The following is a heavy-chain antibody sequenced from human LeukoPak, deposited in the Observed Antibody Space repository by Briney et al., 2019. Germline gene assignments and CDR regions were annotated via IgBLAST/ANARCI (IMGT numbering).Heavy chain of an antibody. J-gene: IGHJ3*02. D-gene: IGHD2-21*02. Sequence: GASVKVSCKASGYTFTSYAMNWVRQAPGQGLEWMGWISTNTGNPTYAQGFTGRFVFSLDTSVSTAYLQISSLKAEDTAVYYCASEGVVTAILPPLGAFDIWAKGQWSPSLQ. CDR2: ISTNTGNP. V-gene: IGHV7-4-1*02. CDR3: ASEGVVTAILPPLGAFDI. CDR1: GYTFTSYA.